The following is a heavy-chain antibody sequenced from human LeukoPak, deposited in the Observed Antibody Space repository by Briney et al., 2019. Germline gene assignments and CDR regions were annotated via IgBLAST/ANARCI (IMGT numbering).Heavy chain of an antibody. V-gene: IGHV3-23*01. J-gene: IGHJ4*02. D-gene: IGHD2-2*01. CDR2: ISGSGGST. Sequence: GGSLRLSCAASGFTFSSYAISWVRQAPGKGLEWVSAISGSGGSTYYADSVKGRFTISRDNSKNTLYLQMNSLRAEDTAVYYCAKGKEGSTSCYDYWGQGTLVTVSS. CDR3: AKGKEGSTSCYDY. CDR1: GFTFSSYA.